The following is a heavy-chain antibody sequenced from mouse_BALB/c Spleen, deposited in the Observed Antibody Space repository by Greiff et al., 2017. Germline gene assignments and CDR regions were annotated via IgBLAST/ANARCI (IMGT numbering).Heavy chain of an antibody. J-gene: IGHJ2*01. D-gene: IGHD1-1*02. CDR2: INPSNGGT. CDR1: GYTFTSYY. CDR3: TRRLWDDEGFDY. Sequence: VKLQESGAELVKPGASVKLSCKASGYTFTSYYMYWVKQRPGQGLEWIGEINPSNGGTNFNEKFKSKATLTVDKSSSTAYMQLSSLTSEDSAVYYCTRRLWDDEGFDYWGQGTTLTVSS. V-gene: IGHV1S81*02.